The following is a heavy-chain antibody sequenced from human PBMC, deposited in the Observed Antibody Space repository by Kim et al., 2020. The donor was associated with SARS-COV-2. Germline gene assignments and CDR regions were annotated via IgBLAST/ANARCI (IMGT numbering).Heavy chain of an antibody. CDR1: GGSISSGDYY. D-gene: IGHD3-9*01. CDR3: ARDRGESDYDILTGYSHYFAY. CDR2: IYYSGST. J-gene: IGHJ4*02. V-gene: IGHV4-30-4*01. Sequence: SETLSLTCTVSGGSISSGDYYWSWIRQPPGKGLEWIGYIYYSGSTYYNPSLKSRVTISVDTSKNQFSLKLSSVTAADTAVYYCARDRGESDYDILTGYSHYFAYWGRGTLVTVSS.